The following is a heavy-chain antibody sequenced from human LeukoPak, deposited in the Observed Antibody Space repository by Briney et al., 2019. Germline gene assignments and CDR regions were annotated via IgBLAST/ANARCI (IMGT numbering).Heavy chain of an antibody. CDR2: INPNSGGT. V-gene: IGHV1-2*02. CDR3: ARDLGGATTTSDY. Sequence: GASVKVSCKASGYTFTGYYMHWVRQAPGQGLEWMGWINPNSGGTNYAQKFQGRVTMTRDTSIRTAYMELSRLRSDDTAVYYCARDLGGATTTSDYWGQGTLVTVSS. J-gene: IGHJ4*02. D-gene: IGHD1-26*01. CDR1: GYTFTGYY.